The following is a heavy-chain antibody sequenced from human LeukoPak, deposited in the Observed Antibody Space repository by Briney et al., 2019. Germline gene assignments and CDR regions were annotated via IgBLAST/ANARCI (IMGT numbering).Heavy chain of an antibody. CDR1: AFTFSSYA. Sequence: GRSLRLSCAASAFTFSSYAMNWVRQPPGKGLXXXXXXXXXXXXXXNADPVRGRFTISRDNSKNRLYVQMNSLRADDKGVYYCAKGRGEGGDLRWVAAAKDDGMDVWGKGATVTVSS. J-gene: IGHJ6*04. CDR2: XXXXXXXX. CDR3: AKGRGEGGDLRWVAAAKDDGMDV. D-gene: IGHD2-15*01. V-gene: IGHV3-23*01.